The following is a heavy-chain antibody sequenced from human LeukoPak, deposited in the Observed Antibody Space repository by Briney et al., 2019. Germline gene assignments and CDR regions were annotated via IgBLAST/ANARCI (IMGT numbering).Heavy chain of an antibody. Sequence: GGSLRLSCTASGFTFGGYAMSWARQAPGKGLEWVGFIRSKAYGGTTEYAASVKGRFTISRDDSKSIAYLQMNSLKTEDTAVYYCTRGYTDFDYWGQGTLVTVSS. J-gene: IGHJ4*02. CDR1: GFTFGGYA. V-gene: IGHV3-49*04. D-gene: IGHD3-16*02. CDR3: TRGYTDFDY. CDR2: IRSKAYGGTT.